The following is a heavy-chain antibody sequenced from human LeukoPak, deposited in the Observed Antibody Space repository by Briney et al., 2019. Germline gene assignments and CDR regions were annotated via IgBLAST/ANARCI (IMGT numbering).Heavy chain of an antibody. J-gene: IGHJ4*02. Sequence: SVKVSCKASGGTFSSYAISWVRQAPGQGLEWMGGIIPIFGTANYAQKFQGRVTITADESTSTAYMELSSLRSEDTAVYYCARDLSTKVLRYFDWLNPVSSLGYWGQGTLVTVSS. V-gene: IGHV1-69*01. CDR1: GGTFSSYA. CDR3: ARDLSTKVLRYFDWLNPVSSLGY. CDR2: IIPIFGTA. D-gene: IGHD3-9*01.